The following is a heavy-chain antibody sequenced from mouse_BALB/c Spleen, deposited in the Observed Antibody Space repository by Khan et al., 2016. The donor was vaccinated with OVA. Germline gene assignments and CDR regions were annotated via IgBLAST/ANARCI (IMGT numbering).Heavy chain of an antibody. CDR2: ISYSGST. Sequence: VQLKQSGPGLVKPSQSLSLTCTVTGYSITSDYAWNWIRQFPGNKLKWMGYISYSGSTSYNPSLKSRISITRDTSKNQFFLQLNSVTTEDTATYYCARSIMANWGQGTTLTVSS. CDR3: ARSIMAN. J-gene: IGHJ2*01. CDR1: GYSITSDYA. V-gene: IGHV3-2*02.